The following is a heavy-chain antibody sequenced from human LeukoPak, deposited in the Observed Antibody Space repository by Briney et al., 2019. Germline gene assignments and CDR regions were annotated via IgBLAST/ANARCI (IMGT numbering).Heavy chain of an antibody. CDR2: ISAYNGNT. J-gene: IGHJ6*02. Sequence: ASVKVSCKASGYTFTSYGISWVRQAPGQGLEWMGWISAYNGNTNYAQKLQGRVTMTTDTSTGTAYMELRSLRSDDTAVYYCARDQGYSSSWYGGYYGMDVWGQGTTVTVSS. D-gene: IGHD6-13*01. V-gene: IGHV1-18*01. CDR3: ARDQGYSSSWYGGYYGMDV. CDR1: GYTFTSYG.